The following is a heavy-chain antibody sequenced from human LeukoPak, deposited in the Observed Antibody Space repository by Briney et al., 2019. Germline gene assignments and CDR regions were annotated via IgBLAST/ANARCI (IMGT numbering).Heavy chain of an antibody. D-gene: IGHD6-13*01. V-gene: IGHV3-48*03. J-gene: IGHJ5*02. Sequence: GGSLRLSCAASGFTFSSYAMSWVRQAPGKGLEWVSYISTGGSTINYADSVKGRFTISRDNAKNSLYLQMNSLRAEDTAVYYYAREGAAEGRRYSRNWFDPWGQGTLVTVSS. CDR3: AREGAAEGRRYSRNWFDP. CDR2: ISTGGSTI. CDR1: GFTFSSYA.